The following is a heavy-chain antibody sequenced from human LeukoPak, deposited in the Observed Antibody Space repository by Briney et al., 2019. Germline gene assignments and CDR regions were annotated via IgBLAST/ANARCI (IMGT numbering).Heavy chain of an antibody. CDR2: IRYDGSNK. Sequence: QPGGSLRLSCAASGFTFSSYGMHWVRQAPGKGLEWVAFIRYDGSNKYYADSVKGRFTISRDNSKKTLYLQMNSLRGDDSAVYHCAKDARSGKVVVTSVAHYYYYMDVWGKGTTVTISS. CDR1: GFTFSSYG. D-gene: IGHD2-21*02. J-gene: IGHJ6*03. CDR3: AKDARSGKVVVTSVAHYYYYMDV. V-gene: IGHV3-30*02.